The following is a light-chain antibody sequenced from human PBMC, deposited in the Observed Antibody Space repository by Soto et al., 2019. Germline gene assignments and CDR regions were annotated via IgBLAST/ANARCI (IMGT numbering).Light chain of an antibody. CDR3: QQYGSSLFT. Sequence: EIVLTQSPGTLSLSPGERATLSCRASQSVSSSYLAWYQQKPGQAPRLVIYAASSRATGVPDRFSGSGSGTDFILTISRLEPEDFAVYYCQQYGSSLFTFGPGTKVDIK. CDR2: AAS. CDR1: QSVSSSY. V-gene: IGKV3-20*01. J-gene: IGKJ3*01.